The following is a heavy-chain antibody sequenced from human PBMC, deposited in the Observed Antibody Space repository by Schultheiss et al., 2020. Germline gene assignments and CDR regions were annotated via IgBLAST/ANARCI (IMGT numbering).Heavy chain of an antibody. CDR1: GGSFSGYY. D-gene: IGHD3-22*01. CDR2: IYDLGTS. CDR3: ARDELDSSGWFDP. J-gene: IGHJ5*02. Sequence: SETLSLTCAVYGGSFSGYYWSWIRQPPGKGLEWIGYIYDLGTSSYNPSLKSRVTISVDTSKNQFSLKLSSVTAADTAVYYCARDELDSSGWFDPWGKGTLVTVSS. V-gene: IGHV4-59*01.